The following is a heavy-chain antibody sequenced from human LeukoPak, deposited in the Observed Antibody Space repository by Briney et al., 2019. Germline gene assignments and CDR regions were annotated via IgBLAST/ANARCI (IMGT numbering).Heavy chain of an antibody. V-gene: IGHV4-59*08. J-gene: IGHJ3*02. CDR2: IHYTGST. Sequence: SETLSLTCSVSGGSISSYYWSWIRQPPGKGLEWIGYIHYTGSTNYNPSLKSRVTISVDRSKNQMSLKLSSVTAADTAVYYCARCLGFLIGSSWYPDAFDIWGQGTMVTVSS. CDR3: ARCLGFLIGSSWYPDAFDI. CDR1: GGSISSYY. D-gene: IGHD6-13*01.